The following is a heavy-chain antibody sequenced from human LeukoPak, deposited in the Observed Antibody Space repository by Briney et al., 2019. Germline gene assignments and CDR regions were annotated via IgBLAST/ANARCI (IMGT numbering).Heavy chain of an antibody. J-gene: IGHJ6*02. Sequence: GSSVKVSCKASGGTFSSYAISWVRQAPGQGLEWMGRIIPILGIANYAQKFQGRVTITADKSTSTAYMELSSLRSEDTAVYYCAREDDIVVVPAAMIRGYYYGMDVWGQGTTVTVSS. CDR3: AREDDIVVVPAAMIRGYYYGMDV. V-gene: IGHV1-69*04. CDR1: GGTFSSYA. CDR2: IIPILGIA. D-gene: IGHD2-2*01.